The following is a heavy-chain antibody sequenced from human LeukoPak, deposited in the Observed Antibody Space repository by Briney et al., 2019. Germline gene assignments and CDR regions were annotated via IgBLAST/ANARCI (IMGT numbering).Heavy chain of an antibody. CDR2: IYRSGSS. D-gene: IGHD3-22*01. Sequence: PSETLSLTCSVSGYSIRSGYYWGWIRQPPGKGLEWIGSIYRSGSSYYNPSLRSRLTISIDTSKNQFSLKLGSVTAADAAMYYCAGENHRGSYYYDSSGPGWFDPWGQGTLVTVSS. CDR1: GYSIRSGYY. J-gene: IGHJ5*02. CDR3: AGENHRGSYYYDSSGPGWFDP. V-gene: IGHV4-38-2*02.